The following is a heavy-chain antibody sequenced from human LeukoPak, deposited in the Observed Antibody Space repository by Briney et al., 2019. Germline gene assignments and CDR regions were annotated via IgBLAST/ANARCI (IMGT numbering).Heavy chain of an antibody. CDR1: GFTFSSYA. J-gene: IGHJ4*02. V-gene: IGHV3-30-3*01. D-gene: IGHD5-18*01. Sequence: GGSLRLSCAASGFTFSSYAMHWVRQAPGKGLEWVAVISYDGSNKYYADSVKGRFTISRDNSKNTLYLQMNSLRAEDTAVYYCARDLPRIQLWLDYWGQGTLVTVSS. CDR2: ISYDGSNK. CDR3: ARDLPRIQLWLDY.